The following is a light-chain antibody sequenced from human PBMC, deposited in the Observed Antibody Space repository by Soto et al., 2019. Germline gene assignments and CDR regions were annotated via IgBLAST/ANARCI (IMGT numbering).Light chain of an antibody. CDR1: SSDVGSYNF. V-gene: IGLV2-23*01. J-gene: IGLJ2*01. CDR3: CSYAGSRTLV. Sequence: QSALTQPASVSGSPGQSITISCTRTSSDVGSYNFVSWYQRYPGKAPKLMIYEATKRPSGVSNRFSGSKSGNTASLTISGLQAEDEADYYCCSYAGSRTLVFGGGTKVTVL. CDR2: EAT.